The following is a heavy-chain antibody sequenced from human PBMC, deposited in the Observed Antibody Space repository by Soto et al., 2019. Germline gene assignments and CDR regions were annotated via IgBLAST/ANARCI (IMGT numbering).Heavy chain of an antibody. V-gene: IGHV3-21*01. CDR3: ARGLYCSSTSCKGLIDWFDP. D-gene: IGHD2-2*01. CDR2: ISSSSSYI. CDR1: GFTFSSYS. J-gene: IGHJ5*02. Sequence: PGGSLRLSCAASGFTFSSYSMNWVRQAPGKGLEWVSPISSSSSYIYYADSVKGRFTISRDNAKNSLYLQMNSLRAEDTAVYYCARGLYCSSTSCKGLIDWFDPWGQGTLVTVSS.